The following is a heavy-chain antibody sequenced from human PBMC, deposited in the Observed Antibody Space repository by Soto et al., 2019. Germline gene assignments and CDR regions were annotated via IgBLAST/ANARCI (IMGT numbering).Heavy chain of an antibody. CDR1: GGSISSGDYY. Sequence: QVQLQESGPGLVKPSQTPSLTCTVSGGSISSGDYYWSWIRQPPGKGLEWIGYIYYSGSTYYNPSLKSRVTISVDTSKNQFSLKLSSVTAADTAVYYCARASVDYYDSSGSGDAFDIWGQGTMVTVSS. CDR2: IYYSGST. V-gene: IGHV4-30-4*01. J-gene: IGHJ3*02. CDR3: ARASVDYYDSSGSGDAFDI. D-gene: IGHD3-22*01.